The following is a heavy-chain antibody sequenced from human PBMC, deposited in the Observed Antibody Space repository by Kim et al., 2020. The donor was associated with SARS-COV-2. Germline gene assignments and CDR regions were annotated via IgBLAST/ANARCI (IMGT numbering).Heavy chain of an antibody. CDR3: ARGSGYYGSGSNPPFRLY. V-gene: IGHV3-30*01. D-gene: IGHD3-10*01. Sequence: KGRFTISRDKSKNTLYMQMNSLRAEDTAVYYCARGSGYYGSGSNPPFRLYWGQGTLVTVSS. J-gene: IGHJ4*02.